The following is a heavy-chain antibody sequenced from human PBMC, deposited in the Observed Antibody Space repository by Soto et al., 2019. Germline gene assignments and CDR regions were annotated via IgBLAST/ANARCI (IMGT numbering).Heavy chain of an antibody. J-gene: IGHJ4*02. D-gene: IGHD6-19*01. Sequence: GASVKVSCKASGYTFTSYAMHRVRQAPGQRLEWMGWINAGNGNTKYSQKFQGRVTITRDTSASTAYMELSSLRSEDTAVYYCARELNQRLVAVAGTLDYWGQGTLVTVSS. CDR3: ARELNQRLVAVAGTLDY. CDR1: GYTFTSYA. V-gene: IGHV1-3*01. CDR2: INAGNGNT.